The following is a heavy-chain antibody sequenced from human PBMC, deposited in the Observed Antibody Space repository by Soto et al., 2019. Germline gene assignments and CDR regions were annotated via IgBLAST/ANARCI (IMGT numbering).Heavy chain of an antibody. CDR3: ARQDIVVVPAAMKYYYYYYGMDV. CDR2: IYYSGST. V-gene: IGHV4-39*01. CDR1: GGSISSSSYY. J-gene: IGHJ6*02. Sequence: PSETLALTCTVSGGSISSSSYYWGWIRQPPGKGLEWIGSIYYSGSTYYNPSLKSRVTISVDTSKNQFSLKLSSVTAADTAVYYCARQDIVVVPAAMKYYYYYYGMDVWGQGTTVTVSS. D-gene: IGHD2-2*01.